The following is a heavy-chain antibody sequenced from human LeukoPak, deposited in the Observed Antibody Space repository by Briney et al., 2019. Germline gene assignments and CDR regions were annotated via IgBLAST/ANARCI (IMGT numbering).Heavy chain of an antibody. D-gene: IGHD6-6*01. CDR3: ARGVGSSSYNYYYYMDV. J-gene: IGHJ6*03. CDR1: GGSISSYY. V-gene: IGHV4-59*01. CDR2: IYYSGST. Sequence: SETLSLTCTVSGGSISSYYWSWIRQPPGKGLEWIGYIYYSGSTYYNPSLKSRVTISVDTSKNQFSLKLSSETAADTAVYYCARGVGSSSYNYYYYMDVWGKGTTVTVSS.